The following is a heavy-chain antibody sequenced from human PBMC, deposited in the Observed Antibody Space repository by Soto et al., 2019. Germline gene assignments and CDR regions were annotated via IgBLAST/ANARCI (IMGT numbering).Heavy chain of an antibody. J-gene: IGHJ4*02. V-gene: IGHV4-59*08. CDR2: IYYSGGT. D-gene: IGHD6-13*01. CDR1: GGSISSYY. CDR3: ARRYSSSFDY. Sequence: QVQLQESGPGLVKPSETLSLTCTVSGGSISSYYWSWIRQPPGKGLEWIGYIYYSGGTNYNPSLKSRGTISVDTSKNQFSRKRSSVTAADTAVYYCARRYSSSFDYWGQGTLVTVSS.